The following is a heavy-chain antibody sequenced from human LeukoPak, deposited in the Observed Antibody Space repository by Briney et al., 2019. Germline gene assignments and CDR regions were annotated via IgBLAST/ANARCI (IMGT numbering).Heavy chain of an antibody. CDR1: GFTVSGNY. J-gene: IGHJ4*02. V-gene: IGHV3-66*02. Sequence: PGGSLRLSCAASGFTVSGNYINWVRQAPGKGLEWVSVIYSDDSTYYADSVKGRFTISRDNSKNTLYLQMNSLRAEDTAVYYCARGGTADYGDYLWTWGQGTLVTVSS. CDR3: ARGGTADYGDYLWT. CDR2: IYSDDST. D-gene: IGHD4-17*01.